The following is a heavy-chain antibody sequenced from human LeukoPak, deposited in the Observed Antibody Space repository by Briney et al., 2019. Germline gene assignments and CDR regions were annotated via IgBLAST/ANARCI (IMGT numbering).Heavy chain of an antibody. CDR2: ISGSGGST. D-gene: IGHD2-2*02. Sequence: GSLRLSCAASGFTFSSYAMSWVRQAPGKGLEWVSAISGSGGSTYYADSVKGRFTISRDNSKNTLYLQMNSLRAEDTAVYYCARYCSSTSCYTGYYYGMDVWGQGTTVTVSS. V-gene: IGHV3-23*01. J-gene: IGHJ6*02. CDR1: GFTFSSYA. CDR3: ARYCSSTSCYTGYYYGMDV.